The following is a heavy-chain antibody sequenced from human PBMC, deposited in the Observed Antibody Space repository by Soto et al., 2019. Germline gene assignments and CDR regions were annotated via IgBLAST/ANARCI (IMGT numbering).Heavy chain of an antibody. CDR2: THSTGNT. Sequence: QVHLQESGPGLVKPSETLSLTCVMSGGSINGYYWCWVRQPPGKGLEWIGYTHSTGNTHYDPSLKSRITKSLDTSRNQFSLNLSSVNTADTALYYCARVWGPENWRLQAFDIWGQGTMGTVSS. CDR3: ARVWGPENWRLQAFDI. V-gene: IGHV4-59*01. J-gene: IGHJ3*02. D-gene: IGHD2-21*01. CDR1: GGSINGYY.